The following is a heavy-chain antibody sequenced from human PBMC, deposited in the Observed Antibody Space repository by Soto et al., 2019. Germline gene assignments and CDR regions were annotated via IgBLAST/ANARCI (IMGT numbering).Heavy chain of an antibody. CDR1: GFTFSDHY. V-gene: IGHV3-72*01. J-gene: IGHJ1*01. Sequence: EVQLVESGGGLVQPGGSLRLSCAASGFTFSDHYMDWVRQAPGKGLEWVGRIRNRANSYTTEYAASVKGRFFISRDGSENSLYLQMNSLKTDDTAVYYCASTYGDFRDFQNWGQGNLVTVSS. D-gene: IGHD4-17*01. CDR2: IRNRANSYTT. CDR3: ASTYGDFRDFQN.